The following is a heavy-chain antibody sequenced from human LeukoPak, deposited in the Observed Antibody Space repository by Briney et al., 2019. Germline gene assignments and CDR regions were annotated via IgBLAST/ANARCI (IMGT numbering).Heavy chain of an antibody. J-gene: IGHJ6*02. D-gene: IGHD3-10*01. CDR1: GFTFDDYA. V-gene: IGHV3-43*02. CDR2: ISGDGGST. Sequence: GGSLRLSCAASGFTFDDYAMHWVRQAPGKGLEWVSLISGDGGSTYYADSVKGRFTISRDNSKNSLYLQMNSLRTENTALYYCAKDIVVKGLWFSYYYYGMDVWGQGSTVTVSS. CDR3: AKDIVVKGLWFSYYYYGMDV.